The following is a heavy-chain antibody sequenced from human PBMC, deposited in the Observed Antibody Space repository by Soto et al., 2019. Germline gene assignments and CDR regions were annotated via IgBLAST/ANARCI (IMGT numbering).Heavy chain of an antibody. Sequence: QVQLVESGGGVVQPGRSLRLSCAASGFTFSSYAMHWVRQAPGKGLEWVAVISYDGSNKYYADSVKGRFTISRDNSKNTLYLQMNSLRAEDTAVYYCARVDGSSWFRSYYYGMDVWGQGTTVTVSS. J-gene: IGHJ6*02. CDR2: ISYDGSNK. V-gene: IGHV3-30-3*01. D-gene: IGHD6-13*01. CDR3: ARVDGSSWFRSYYYGMDV. CDR1: GFTFSSYA.